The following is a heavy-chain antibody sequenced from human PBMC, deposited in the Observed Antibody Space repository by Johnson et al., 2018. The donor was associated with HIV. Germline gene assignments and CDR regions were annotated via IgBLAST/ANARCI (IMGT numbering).Heavy chain of an antibody. CDR2: ISYDGANK. CDR3: AKDLGEAVGTTHDAFDI. V-gene: IGHV3-30*18. D-gene: IGHD3-16*01. J-gene: IGHJ3*02. Sequence: QVQLVESGGGVVQPGRSLRLSCVASRFTFSSYGMHWVRQAPGKGLEWVAVISYDGANKYYADSVKGRFTISRDNSKNTLYLQMHSLRAEDTAVYYCAKDLGEAVGTTHDAFDIWGQGTTVTVSS. CDR1: RFTFSSYG.